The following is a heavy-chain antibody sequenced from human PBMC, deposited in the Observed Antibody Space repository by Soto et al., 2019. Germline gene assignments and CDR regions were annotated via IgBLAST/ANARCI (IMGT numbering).Heavy chain of an antibody. CDR1: GFSFSSSGVG. CDR3: AHRGGENGFAFDY. J-gene: IGHJ4*02. D-gene: IGHD3-16*01. CDR2: IYWNDDK. V-gene: IGHV2-5*01. Sequence: QITLKESGPTLVKPAQTLTLTCTCSGFSFSSSGVGVGWIRQPPGKALEWLAVIYWNDDKRYNPSLKSSVAITHDTSKNQVVLTMTNMDPVDTATYYCAHRGGENGFAFDYWGQGTLVTVSS.